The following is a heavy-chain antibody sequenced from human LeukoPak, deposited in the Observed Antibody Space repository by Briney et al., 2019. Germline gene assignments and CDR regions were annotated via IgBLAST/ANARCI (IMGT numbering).Heavy chain of an antibody. CDR1: GYTFTSYA. CDR3: ARWPNYYDSSGYAFDI. J-gene: IGHJ3*02. CDR2: INAGNGNT. D-gene: IGHD3-22*01. Sequence: ASVKVSCKASGYTFTSYATHWVRQAPGQGLEWMGWINAGNGNTKYSQKFQGRVTITRDTSASTAYMELSSLRSEDTAVYYCARWPNYYDSSGYAFDIWGQGTMVTVSS. V-gene: IGHV1-3*01.